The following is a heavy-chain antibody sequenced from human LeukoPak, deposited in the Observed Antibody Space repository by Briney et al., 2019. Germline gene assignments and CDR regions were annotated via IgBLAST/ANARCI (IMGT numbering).Heavy chain of an antibody. Sequence: SETLSLTCAVYGGSFSGYYWSWIRQPPGKGLEWIGEINHSGSTNYNPSLKSRVTISVDTSKNQFSLKLSSVTAADTAVYYCARCGPYSSSFYDPWGQGTLVTVSS. CDR2: INHSGST. J-gene: IGHJ5*02. D-gene: IGHD6-6*01. CDR1: GGSFSGYY. V-gene: IGHV4-34*01. CDR3: ARCGPYSSSFYDP.